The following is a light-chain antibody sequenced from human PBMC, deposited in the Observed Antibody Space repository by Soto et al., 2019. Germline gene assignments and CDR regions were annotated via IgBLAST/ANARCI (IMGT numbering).Light chain of an antibody. CDR3: QQYIRWPLT. Sequence: EIVMTQSPATLSVSPGERATLSCRASQSVSSNLAWYQQKPGQAPSPLIYGASTRATGTPARFSVSGSGTEFTLTISSLQSEDFAVYYCQQYIRWPLTFGGGTKVEIK. CDR1: QSVSSN. J-gene: IGKJ4*01. V-gene: IGKV3-15*01. CDR2: GAS.